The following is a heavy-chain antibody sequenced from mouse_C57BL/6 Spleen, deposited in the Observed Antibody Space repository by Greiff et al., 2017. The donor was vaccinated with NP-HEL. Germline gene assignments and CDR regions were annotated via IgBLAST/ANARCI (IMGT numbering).Heavy chain of an antibody. V-gene: IGHV1-22*01. J-gene: IGHJ2*01. CDR1: GYTFTDYN. D-gene: IGHD1-1*01. Sequence: EVKLEESGPELVKPGASVKMSCKASGYTFTDYNMHWVKQSHGKSLEWIGYINPNNGGTSYNQKFKGKATLTVNKSSSTAYMELRSLTSEDSAVYYCARAPITTVVGGFDYWGQGTTLTVSS. CDR3: ARAPITTVVGGFDY. CDR2: INPNNGGT.